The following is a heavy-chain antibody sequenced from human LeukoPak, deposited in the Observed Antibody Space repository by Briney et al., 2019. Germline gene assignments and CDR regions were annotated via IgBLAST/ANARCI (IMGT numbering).Heavy chain of an antibody. Sequence: SETLSPTCAVYGGSFSGYYWSWIRQPPGKGLEWIGEINHSGSTNYNPSLKSRVTISVDTSKNQFSLKLSSVTAADTAVYYCARRLRNFSSSWVYYYYYMDVWGKGTTVTVSS. CDR3: ARRLRNFSSSWVYYYYYMDV. D-gene: IGHD6-13*01. J-gene: IGHJ6*03. V-gene: IGHV4-34*01. CDR2: INHSGST. CDR1: GGSFSGYY.